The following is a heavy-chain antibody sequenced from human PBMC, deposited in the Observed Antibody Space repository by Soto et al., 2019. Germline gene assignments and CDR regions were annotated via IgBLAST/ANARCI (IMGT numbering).Heavy chain of an antibody. CDR3: AKYDTGSMDV. CDR1: GFTFDDYF. Sequence: GGSLRLSCAASGFTFDDYFMHWVRQAPGKGLEWLSLIRGDGGTTYYADSVKGRFTISRDNSKNSLYLQMNSLRTEDTALYYCAKYDTGSMDVWGQETTVTVSS. J-gene: IGHJ6*02. CDR2: IRGDGGTT. V-gene: IGHV3-43*01.